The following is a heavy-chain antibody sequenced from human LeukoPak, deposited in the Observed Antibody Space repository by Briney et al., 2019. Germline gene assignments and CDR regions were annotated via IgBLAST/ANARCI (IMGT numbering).Heavy chain of an antibody. CDR2: ISYDGSNK. CDR1: GCTFSSYG. Sequence: GRSLRLSCAASGCTFSSYGMHWVRQAPGKGLEWMAVISYDGSNKYYADSVKGRFTISRDNSKNTLYLQMNSLRAEDTAVYYCATGGYSGYEVYYFDYWGQGTLVTVSS. V-gene: IGHV3-30*03. D-gene: IGHD5-12*01. CDR3: ATGGYSGYEVYYFDY. J-gene: IGHJ4*02.